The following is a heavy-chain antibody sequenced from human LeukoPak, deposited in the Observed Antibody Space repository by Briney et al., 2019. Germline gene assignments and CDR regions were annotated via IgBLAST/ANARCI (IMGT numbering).Heavy chain of an antibody. CDR2: INPSGGST. D-gene: IGHD2-21*02. CDR3: ARGGGRVVVTAHFY. CDR1: GYIFTSYY. V-gene: IGHV1-46*01. Sequence: GASVKVSCKASGYIFTSYYMHWVRQAPGQGLEWMGIINPSGGSTSYAQKFQGRVTMTTDTSTSTAYMELRSLRSDDTAVYYCARGGGRVVVTAHFYWGQGTLVTVSS. J-gene: IGHJ4*02.